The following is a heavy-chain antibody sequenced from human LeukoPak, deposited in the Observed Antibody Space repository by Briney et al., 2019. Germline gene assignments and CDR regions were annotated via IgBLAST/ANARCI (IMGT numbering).Heavy chain of an antibody. D-gene: IGHD3-9*01. CDR1: GFTFRYYA. V-gene: IGHV3-23*01. CDR2: ITGSGGST. J-gene: IGHJ4*02. Sequence: GGSRRLSCATSGFTFRYYAMSWVRQAQGKGLEWVAAITGSGGSTFYADSVKGRFTISRDNSENKVYLEMNSLRAEDTAVYYCAKDGHYILKYFDWTPFYWGQGTQVTVSS. CDR3: AKDGHYILKYFDWTPFY.